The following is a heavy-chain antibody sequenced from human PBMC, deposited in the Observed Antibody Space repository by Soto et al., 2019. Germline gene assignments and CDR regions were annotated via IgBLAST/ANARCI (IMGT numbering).Heavy chain of an antibody. CDR3: ARGEWNNCSSTSCSPGYFDY. J-gene: IGHJ4*02. V-gene: IGHV4-34*01. CDR1: GGSFSGYY. Sequence: QVQLQQWGAGLLKPSETLSLTCAVYGGSFSGYYWSWIRQPAGRGLEWIGEINHSGSTNYNPSLKSRITISVDTSKNQYSLKLSSVTAADTAVYYCARGEWNNCSSTSCSPGYFDYWGQGTLVTVSS. CDR2: INHSGST. D-gene: IGHD2-2*01.